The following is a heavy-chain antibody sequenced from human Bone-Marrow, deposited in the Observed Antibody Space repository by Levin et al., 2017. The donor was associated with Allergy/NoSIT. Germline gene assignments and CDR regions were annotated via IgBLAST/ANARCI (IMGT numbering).Heavy chain of an antibody. J-gene: IGHJ4*02. CDR2: ISAYNGNT. D-gene: IGHD3-3*01. CDR3: ARDLISITIFGVVIMRYFDY. V-gene: IGHV1-18*01. Sequence: ASVKVSCKASGYTFTSYGISWVRQAPGQGLEWMGWISAYNGNTNYAQKLQGRVTMTTDTSTSTAYMELRSLRSDDTAVYYCARDLISITIFGVVIMRYFDYWGQGTLVTVSS. CDR1: GYTFTSYG.